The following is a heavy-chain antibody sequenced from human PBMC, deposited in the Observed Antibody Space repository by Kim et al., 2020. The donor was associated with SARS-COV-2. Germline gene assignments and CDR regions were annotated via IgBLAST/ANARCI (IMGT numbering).Heavy chain of an antibody. D-gene: IGHD1-20*01. Sequence: GGSLRLSCAASGFTFSTYGMHWVRQAPGKGLEWVAVIWYDGSNKYYADSVKGRFTISRDNSKNTLYLQMNSLRAEDTAVYYCAREYNWNDHGAFDIWGQGTIVTVSS. CDR3: AREYNWNDHGAFDI. V-gene: IGHV3-33*01. J-gene: IGHJ3*02. CDR1: GFTFSTYG. CDR2: IWYDGSNK.